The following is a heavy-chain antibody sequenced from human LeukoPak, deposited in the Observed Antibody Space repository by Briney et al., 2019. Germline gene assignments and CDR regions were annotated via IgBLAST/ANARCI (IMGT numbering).Heavy chain of an antibody. D-gene: IGHD2-21*01. CDR3: ARSLFSARRGPFDS. Sequence: PGGSLRLSCAASGFAFSSYFMGWVRQAPGKGLQWVAHIKQDESEKYFVDSVKGRFTISRDNARNSLYLQMNSLRAEDTAVYYCARSLFSARRGPFDSWGQGTLVTVSS. J-gene: IGHJ4*02. CDR2: IKQDESEK. V-gene: IGHV3-7*01. CDR1: GFAFSSYF.